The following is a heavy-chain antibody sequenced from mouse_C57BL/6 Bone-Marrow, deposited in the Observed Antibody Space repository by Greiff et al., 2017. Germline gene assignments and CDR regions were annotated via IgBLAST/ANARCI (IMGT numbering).Heavy chain of an antibody. CDR1: GYTFTSYG. D-gene: IGHD4-1*01. CDR2: IYPRSGNT. V-gene: IGHV1-81*01. Sequence: VQLQQSGAELARPGASVKLSCKASGYTFTSYGISWVKQRTGQGLEWIGEIYPRSGNTYYNEKFKGKATLTADKSSSTAYMELRSLTSEDSAVYVSARGTGTAWLAYGGQGTLVTVSA. CDR3: ARGTGTAWLAY. J-gene: IGHJ3*01.